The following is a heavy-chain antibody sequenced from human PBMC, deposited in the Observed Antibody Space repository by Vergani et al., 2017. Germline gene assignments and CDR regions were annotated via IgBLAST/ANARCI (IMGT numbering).Heavy chain of an antibody. CDR2: VEDSGYF. CDR3: ARSIVRRNPPDYFYN. Sequence: QVQLQESGPGLVRLSETLSLTCTVSGGSPIGYYWNWIRRPPGEGLEWIGFVEDSGYFNYNPTLKTRVSMSSDTYNNQFSLMLSSVTVADTDVYYCARSIVRRNPPDYFYNWGEGTLVTDSS. V-gene: IGHV4-59*01. J-gene: IGHJ4*02. CDR1: GGSPIGYY. D-gene: IGHD1-14*01.